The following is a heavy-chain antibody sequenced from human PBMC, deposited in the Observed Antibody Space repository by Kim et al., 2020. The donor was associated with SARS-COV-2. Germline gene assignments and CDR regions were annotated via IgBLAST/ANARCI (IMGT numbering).Heavy chain of an antibody. CDR3: AREEKGGGFDY. V-gene: IGHV1-45*02. CDR2: ITPFNGNT. Sequence: SVKVSCKASGYTFTYRYLHWLRQAPGQALEWMGWITPFNGNTNYAQKFQDRVTITRDRSMSTAYMELSSLRSEDTAMYYCAREEKGGGFDYWGQGTLVTVSS. D-gene: IGHD3-16*01. CDR1: GYTFTYRY. J-gene: IGHJ4*02.